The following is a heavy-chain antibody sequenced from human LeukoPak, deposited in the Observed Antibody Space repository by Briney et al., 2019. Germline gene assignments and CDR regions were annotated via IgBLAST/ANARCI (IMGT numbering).Heavy chain of an antibody. D-gene: IGHD1-26*01. CDR3: ARDKGFGSYYGF. CDR2: ISWNSGSI. CDR1: GFTFDDYA. Sequence: GGSLRLSCAASGFTFDDYAMHWVRQAPGKGLEWVSGISWNSGSIGYADSVKGRFTISRDNAKNSLYLQMNSLRAEDTAVYYCARDKGFGSYYGFWGQGTLVTVSS. V-gene: IGHV3-9*01. J-gene: IGHJ4*02.